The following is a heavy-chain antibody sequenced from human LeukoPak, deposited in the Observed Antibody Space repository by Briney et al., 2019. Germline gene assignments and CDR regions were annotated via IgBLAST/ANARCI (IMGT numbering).Heavy chain of an antibody. J-gene: IGHJ4*02. CDR2: ISNGGGII. CDR1: GFTFSTYE. Sequence: GGSLRLSCAASGFTFSTYEMNWVRQAPGKGLEWVSYISNGGGIIYYADSVKGRFTISRDNAKNSLYLQMNSLRAEDTAVYYCARRAFRWGQGTLVTVSS. V-gene: IGHV3-48*03. CDR3: ARRAFR.